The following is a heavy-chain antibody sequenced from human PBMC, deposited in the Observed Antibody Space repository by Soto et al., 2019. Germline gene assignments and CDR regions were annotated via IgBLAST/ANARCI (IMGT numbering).Heavy chain of an antibody. Sequence: PSETLSLTCTVSGGSISSYYWSWIRQPPGKGLEWIGYIYYSGSTNYNPSLKSRVTISVDTSKNQFSLKLSSVTAAGTAVYYCARDQYSSGWYSWGQGTLVTVSS. CDR3: ARDQYSSGWYS. J-gene: IGHJ4*02. V-gene: IGHV4-59*01. CDR2: IYYSGST. CDR1: GGSISSYY. D-gene: IGHD6-19*01.